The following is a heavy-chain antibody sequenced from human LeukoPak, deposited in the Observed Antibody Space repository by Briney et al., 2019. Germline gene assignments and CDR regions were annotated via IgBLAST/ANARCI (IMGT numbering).Heavy chain of an antibody. V-gene: IGHV1-8*01. J-gene: IGHJ4*02. CDR1: GYTFTSYD. D-gene: IGHD3-22*01. CDR2: MNPNRGNT. CDR3: ARARGGSGSGYYYVRY. Sequence: VASVKVSCKASGYTFTSYDINWVRQATGQGLEWMGWMNPNRGNTGYAQKFQGRVTMKRNTSISTAYMELSSLRSEDTAVYYCARARGGSGSGYYYVRYWGQGTLVTVSS.